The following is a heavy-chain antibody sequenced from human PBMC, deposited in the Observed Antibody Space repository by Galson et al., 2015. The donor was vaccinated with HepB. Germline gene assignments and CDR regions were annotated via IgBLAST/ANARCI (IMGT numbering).Heavy chain of an antibody. V-gene: IGHV7-4-1*02. J-gene: IGHJ4*02. CDR1: GYSFTSYV. CDR2: INTNTGNP. CDR3: ARDRGIVTTGSGEYYFDY. Sequence: SVKVSCKASGYSFTSYVMNWVRQAPRQGLEWMRWINTNTGNPTYAQGFTGRFVFSLDTSVCTAYMQISSLKAEDTAVYYCARDRGIVTTGSGEYYFDYWGQGTLVSVSS. D-gene: IGHD5-12*01.